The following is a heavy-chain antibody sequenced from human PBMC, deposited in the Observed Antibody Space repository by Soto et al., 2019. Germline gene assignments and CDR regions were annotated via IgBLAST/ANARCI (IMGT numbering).Heavy chain of an antibody. CDR2: ISAYNGNT. V-gene: IGHV1-18*01. CDR3: ARDDPPVQH. J-gene: IGHJ1*01. Sequence: ASVKVSCKASGYTFSSYSISWVRQAPGQGLEWMGWISAYNGNTNYGQKLQGRVTMTTDTSTNTAYMELRSLRSDDTAVYYCARDDPPVQHWGQGTLVNVSS. CDR1: GYTFSSYS.